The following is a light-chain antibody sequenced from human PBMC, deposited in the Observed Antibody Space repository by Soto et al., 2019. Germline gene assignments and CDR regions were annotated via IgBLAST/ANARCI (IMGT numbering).Light chain of an antibody. CDR1: SSNIGSNS. J-gene: IGLJ1*01. CDR2: NDN. CDR3: AAWDDRLNGQV. V-gene: IGLV1-44*01. Sequence: QPVLTQSPSASATPGQRVTISCSGGSSNIGSNSVSWYQQVPGTAPKLLIFNDNMRPSGVPDRFSGSKSGPSASLAISGLQSEDEADYHCAAWDDRLNGQVFGTGTKLTVL.